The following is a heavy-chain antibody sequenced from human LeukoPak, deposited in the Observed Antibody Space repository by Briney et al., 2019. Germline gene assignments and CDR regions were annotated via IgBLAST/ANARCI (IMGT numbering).Heavy chain of an antibody. V-gene: IGHV1-3*01. J-gene: IGHJ4*02. D-gene: IGHD1-26*01. CDR3: ARVRIVGGYFDY. CDR1: GYTFTSYA. Sequence: ASVKVSCKASGYTFTSYAMHWVRQAPGQRLEWMGWINAGNGNTKYSQKFQGRVTITRDTSASTAYMELSSLRSEDTAVYYCARVRIVGGYFDYWGQGTLVTVSS. CDR2: INAGNGNT.